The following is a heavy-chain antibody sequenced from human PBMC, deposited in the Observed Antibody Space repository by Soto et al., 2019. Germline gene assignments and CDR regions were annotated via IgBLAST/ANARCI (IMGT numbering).Heavy chain of an antibody. Sequence: QVQLQEPGPRLVEPSHTLSLTCTVSGASISNGYYSWSWIRQSPGTGLEWIGHIHSGGTTYSNPSLKSRLTIAVDMSKNQFSLKLSSLTDADTAVYYCARGPSGDKVDYWGQGTLVTVSS. CDR3: ARGPSGDKVDY. V-gene: IGHV4-30-4*01. CDR2: IHSGGTT. CDR1: GASISNGYYS. D-gene: IGHD1-26*01. J-gene: IGHJ4*02.